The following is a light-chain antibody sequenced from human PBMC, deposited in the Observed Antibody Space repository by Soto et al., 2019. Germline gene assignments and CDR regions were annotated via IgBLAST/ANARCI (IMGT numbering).Light chain of an antibody. V-gene: IGKV3-20*01. CDR1: QSVSSNY. Sequence: EIVLTQSPGTLSLSPGERATLSCRASQSVSSNYLAWFQQKFGQAPRLLIYGASSRATGIPDRFSGSGSGTEFTLPISRLEPEDFAVYYCQQYGSSLPWTFGQGTKVEIK. CDR3: QQYGSSLPWT. CDR2: GAS. J-gene: IGKJ1*01.